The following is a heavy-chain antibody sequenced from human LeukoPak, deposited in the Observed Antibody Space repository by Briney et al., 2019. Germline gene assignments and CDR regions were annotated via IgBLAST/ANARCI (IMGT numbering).Heavy chain of an antibody. CDR2: ISGSGGST. D-gene: IGHD2/OR15-2a*01. CDR3: ARELEYYFDY. CDR1: GFTLSSYG. Sequence: GGSLRLSCAASGFTLSSYGMSWVRQAPGKGLEWVSAISGSGGSTYYADSVKGRFTISRDNSKNTLYLQMNSLRAEDTAVYYCARELEYYFDYWGQGTLVTVSS. J-gene: IGHJ4*02. V-gene: IGHV3-23*01.